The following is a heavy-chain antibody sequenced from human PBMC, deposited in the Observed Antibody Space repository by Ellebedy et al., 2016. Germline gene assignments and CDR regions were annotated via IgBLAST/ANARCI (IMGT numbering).Heavy chain of an antibody. CDR2: LYSGGTI. J-gene: IGHJ4*02. Sequence: LSLTCAASGFIVSSNYMSWVRQAPGKGLEWVATLYSGGTILYADSVRGRFTISRDNSKNTLYLQMNNLRAEDTALYYCARGNEIPGPEPLDNWGQGTLVTVSS. CDR3: ARGNEIPGPEPLDN. CDR1: GFIVSSNY. D-gene: IGHD1-14*01. V-gene: IGHV3-66*01.